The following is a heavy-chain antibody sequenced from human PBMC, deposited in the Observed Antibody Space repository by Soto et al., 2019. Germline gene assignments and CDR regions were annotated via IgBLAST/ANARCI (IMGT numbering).Heavy chain of an antibody. J-gene: IGHJ6*02. CDR3: AKTRRGYDMFFYGLDV. V-gene: IGHV3-30*18. CDR1: GFRFSDYG. Sequence: QVHLVESGGGVVQPGRSLRLACAVSGFRFSDYGMHWVRQAPGKGLEWVAVISNDGSKKYYGDSVQGRFTISRDDSKRTVYVQMDSLKPEVKAVYYCAKTRRGYDMFFYGLDVWGQGKTVTVSS. CDR2: ISNDGSKK. D-gene: IGHD5-12*01.